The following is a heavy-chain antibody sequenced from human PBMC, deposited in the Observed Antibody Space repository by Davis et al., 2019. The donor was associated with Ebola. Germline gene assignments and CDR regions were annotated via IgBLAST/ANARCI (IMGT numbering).Heavy chain of an antibody. J-gene: IGHJ4*02. CDR2: ISGSYT. CDR1: GFTFSSYS. D-gene: IGHD1-1*01. V-gene: IGHV3-48*02. Sequence: GESLKISCAASGFTFSSYSMNWVRQAPGKVLEWVAYISGSYTYYAESVKGRFTISRDSAKDSLYLQMNSLRDDDTAVYYCARVHNWGFDYWGQGTLVTVSS. CDR3: ARVHNWGFDY.